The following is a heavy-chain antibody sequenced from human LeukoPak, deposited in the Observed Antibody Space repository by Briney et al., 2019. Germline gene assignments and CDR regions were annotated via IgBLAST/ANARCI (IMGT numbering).Heavy chain of an antibody. V-gene: IGHV4-59*01. D-gene: IGHD5-24*01. CDR1: GGYISSYY. CDR3: ARDADGWFDP. J-gene: IGHJ5*02. Sequence: PSETLSLTCTVSGGYISSYYWSWIRQPPGKGLEWIGYIYYSGSTNYNPSLKSRVTISVDTSKNQFSLKLSSVTAADTAVYYCARDADGWFDPWGQGTLVTVSS. CDR2: IYYSGST.